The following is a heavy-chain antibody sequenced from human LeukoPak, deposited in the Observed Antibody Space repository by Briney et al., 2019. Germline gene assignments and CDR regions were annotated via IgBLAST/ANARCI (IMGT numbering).Heavy chain of an antibody. CDR1: GGSFSGYY. Sequence: ASETLSLTCAVYGGSFSGYYWSWIRQPPGKGLEWIGEINHSGSTNYNPSLKSRVTISVDTSKDQFSLKLSSVTAADTAVYYCASVDYGDFFFDYWGQGTLVTVSS. CDR3: ASVDYGDFFFDY. V-gene: IGHV4-34*01. CDR2: INHSGST. D-gene: IGHD4-17*01. J-gene: IGHJ4*02.